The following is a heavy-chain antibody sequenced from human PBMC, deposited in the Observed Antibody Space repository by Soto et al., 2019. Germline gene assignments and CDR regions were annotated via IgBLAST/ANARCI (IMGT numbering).Heavy chain of an antibody. J-gene: IGHJ4*02. Sequence: ASVKVSCKASGYTFTSYGISWVRQAPGQGLEWMGWISAYNGNTNYAQKLQGRVTMTTDTSTSTAYMELRSLRSDDTAVYYCARGPNPRWGCSSTSCYKFDYWGQGTLVTVSS. CDR3: ARGPNPRWGCSSTSCYKFDY. CDR2: ISAYNGNT. D-gene: IGHD2-2*01. CDR1: GYTFTSYG. V-gene: IGHV1-18*01.